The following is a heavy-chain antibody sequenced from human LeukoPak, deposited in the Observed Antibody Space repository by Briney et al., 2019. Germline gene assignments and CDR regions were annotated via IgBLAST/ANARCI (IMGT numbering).Heavy chain of an antibody. V-gene: IGHV3-21*01. CDR2: ITSRSSYI. CDR3: ARVAQGASTENYYYYYMDV. CDR1: GFAFNSYS. D-gene: IGHD1-1*01. Sequence: PRGSLRLSCAASGFAFNSYSIKWVRQAPGKGLEWVSSITSRSSYIYNADSGKGRFTISRDNAKNSLYLQMSSLRAEDTAVYYCARVAQGASTENYYYYYMDVWGKGTTVTVSS. J-gene: IGHJ6*03.